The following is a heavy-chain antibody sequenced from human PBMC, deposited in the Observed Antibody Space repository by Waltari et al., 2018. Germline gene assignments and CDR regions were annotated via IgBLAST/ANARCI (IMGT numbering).Heavy chain of an antibody. CDR1: GFIFTNDW. CDR3: VRNRDYHMFDV. CDR2: IMKDGGYK. Sequence: EVNLVESGGGLVQHGGSLRLSCAASGFIFTNDWMSWVRQAPGNRPEWVADIMKDGGYKVHLESVEGRFTIARDNAEKIVYLQMNSLRVDDTAVYYCVRNRDYHMFDVWGQGTMVTVSS. V-gene: IGHV3-7*01. J-gene: IGHJ3*01. D-gene: IGHD3-10*02.